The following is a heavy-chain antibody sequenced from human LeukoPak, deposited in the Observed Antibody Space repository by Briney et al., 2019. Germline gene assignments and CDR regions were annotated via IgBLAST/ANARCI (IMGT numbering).Heavy chain of an antibody. CDR3: ARGEYGSGGFDY. CDR2: IYYSGST. V-gene: IGHV4-59*01. CDR1: GGSISSYY. Sequence: SETLSLTCTVSGGSISSYYWSWIRQPPGKGLGWIGYIYYSGSTNYNPSLKSGVTISVDTSKNQFSLKLSSVTAADTAVYYCARGEYGSGGFDYWGQGTLVTVSS. J-gene: IGHJ4*02. D-gene: IGHD3-10*01.